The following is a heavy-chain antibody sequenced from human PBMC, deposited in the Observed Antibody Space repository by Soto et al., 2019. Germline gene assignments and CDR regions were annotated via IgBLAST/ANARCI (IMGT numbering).Heavy chain of an antibody. Sequence: ASVKVSCKASGYTFSGYYIHWLRQAPGQGLEWMGWINPNSGGTNYAQKFQGRVTVTRDTPTSTAYLELSRLTSDDTAVSYCARTLTQAYCIMTGCYTTPLYGMDFWGQGTTVTVSS. CDR2: INPNSGGT. V-gene: IGHV1-2*02. J-gene: IGHJ6*02. CDR3: ARTLTQAYCIMTGCYTTPLYGMDF. CDR1: GYTFSGYY. D-gene: IGHD2-2*01.